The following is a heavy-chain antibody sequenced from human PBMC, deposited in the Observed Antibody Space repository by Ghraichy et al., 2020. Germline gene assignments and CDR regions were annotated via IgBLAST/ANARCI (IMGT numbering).Heavy chain of an antibody. J-gene: IGHJ6*02. D-gene: IGHD3-3*01. CDR1: GGSISSSSYY. CDR3: ARDLSRYDFWSGYYRADYYYYGMDV. CDR2: VYYTGST. V-gene: IGHV4-39*07. Sequence: SETLSLTCTVSGGSISSSSYYWSWIRQPPGKGLDWIVSVYYTGSTHYNPSLKRRVTISADTSKKQFSLKLSSVTAADTAVYYCARDLSRYDFWSGYYRADYYYYGMDVWGHGTTVTVSS.